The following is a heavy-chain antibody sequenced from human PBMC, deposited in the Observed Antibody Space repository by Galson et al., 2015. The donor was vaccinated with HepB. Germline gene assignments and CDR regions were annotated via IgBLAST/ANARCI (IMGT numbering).Heavy chain of an antibody. CDR1: GFTFSSYW. J-gene: IGHJ3*02. CDR3: ARQKVEMATIVAFDI. V-gene: IGHV3-7*01. Sequence: LRLSCAASGFTFSSYWMSRVRQAPGKGLEWVANIKQDGSEKYYVDSVKGRFTISRDNAKNSLYLQMNSLRAEDTAVYYCARQKVEMATIVAFDIWGQGTMVTVSS. D-gene: IGHD5-24*01. CDR2: IKQDGSEK.